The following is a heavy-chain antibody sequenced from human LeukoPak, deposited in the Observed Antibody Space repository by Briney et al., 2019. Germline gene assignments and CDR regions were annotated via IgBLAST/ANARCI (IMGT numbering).Heavy chain of an antibody. CDR1: GFTFSSQS. D-gene: IGHD3-16*01. CDR2: ITSNSRTI. Sequence: GGSLRLSCAASGFTFSSQSMNWVRQAPGKGLEWVSYITSNSRTIYYADSVKGRFTISRDNAKNSLYLQMNSLRAEDTAVYYCASPLRFGGYWGQGTLVTVSS. CDR3: ASPLRFGGY. J-gene: IGHJ4*02. V-gene: IGHV3-48*01.